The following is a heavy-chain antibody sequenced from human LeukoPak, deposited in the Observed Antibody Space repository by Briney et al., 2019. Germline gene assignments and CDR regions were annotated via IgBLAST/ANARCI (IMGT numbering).Heavy chain of an antibody. J-gene: IGHJ5*02. Sequence: PGGSLRLSCAASGFTFSNYDMHWVRQAPGKGLEWVTFIRYDGSNKYYAESVKGRFSISRDNSKSTLYLQMNSLRAEDTAVYYCARGGGIDWFDPWGQGTLVTVSS. V-gene: IGHV3-30*02. D-gene: IGHD1-26*01. CDR2: IRYDGSNK. CDR1: GFTFSNYD. CDR3: ARGGGIDWFDP.